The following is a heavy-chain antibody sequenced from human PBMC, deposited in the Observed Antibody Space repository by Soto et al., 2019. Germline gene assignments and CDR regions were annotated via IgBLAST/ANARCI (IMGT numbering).Heavy chain of an antibody. V-gene: IGHV1-69*13. Sequence: SVKVSCKASGGTFSSYAISWVRQAPGQGLEWMGGIIPIFGTANYAQKFQGRVTITADESTSTAYMELSSLRSDDTAVYYCARDRFPSVARPGYWGQGTLVTVSS. D-gene: IGHD2-15*01. CDR3: ARDRFPSVARPGY. J-gene: IGHJ4*02. CDR2: IIPIFGTA. CDR1: GGTFSSYA.